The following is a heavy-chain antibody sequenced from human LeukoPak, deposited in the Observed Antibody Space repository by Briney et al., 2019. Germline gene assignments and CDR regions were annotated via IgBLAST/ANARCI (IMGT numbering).Heavy chain of an antibody. V-gene: IGHV3-74*01. CDR3: VREYTSSSGRAFDY. J-gene: IGHJ4*02. D-gene: IGHD6-6*01. CDR2: INSDGNIT. CDR1: GFTFSSYW. Sequence: GGSLRLSCAASGFTFSSYWMHWVRQAPGKGLVWVSRINSDGNITTYADSVKGRFTISRDNAENTLYLQMNSLRAEDTAVYYCVREYTSSSGRAFDYWGQGTLVTVSS.